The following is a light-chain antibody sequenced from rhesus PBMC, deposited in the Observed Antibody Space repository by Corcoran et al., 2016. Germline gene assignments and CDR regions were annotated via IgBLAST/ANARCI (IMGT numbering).Light chain of an antibody. Sequence: DIQMTQSPSSLSASAGDTVTITCRASQGISSWLAWYQQKPGKAPKLLIYKASSLQSGVPSRFSGSGSGTVFTLTISSLQSEDFAAYYCQQYSSKPLTFGGGTKVEL. CDR1: QGISSW. V-gene: IGKV1-22*01. CDR3: QQYSSKPLT. CDR2: KAS. J-gene: IGKJ4*01.